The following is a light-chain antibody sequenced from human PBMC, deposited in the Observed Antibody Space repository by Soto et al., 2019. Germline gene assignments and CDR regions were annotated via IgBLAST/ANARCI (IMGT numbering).Light chain of an antibody. Sequence: QSALTQPPSASGSPGQSVTISCTGTSSDVGAYTYVSWYQQHPGKAPKLMIYEVTKRPSGVPDRFSGSKSGNTASLTVSGLQAEDEAEYYCSSYAGSNNFPYVFGTGTRSPS. J-gene: IGLJ1*01. CDR1: SSDVGAYTY. CDR2: EVT. V-gene: IGLV2-8*01. CDR3: SSYAGSNNFPYV.